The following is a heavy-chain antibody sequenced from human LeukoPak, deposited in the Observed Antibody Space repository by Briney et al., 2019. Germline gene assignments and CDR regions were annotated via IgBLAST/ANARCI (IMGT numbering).Heavy chain of an antibody. CDR2: MNPNSGNA. CDR1: GYTFTSYD. D-gene: IGHD3-10*01. Sequence: ASVKVSCKASGYTFTSYDINWVRQATGQGLEWMGWMNPNSGNAGYAQKFQGRVTMTRNTSISTAYMELSSLRSEDTAVYYRARGRSLWFGGGNWFDPWGQGTLVTVSS. CDR3: ARGRSLWFGGGNWFDP. V-gene: IGHV1-8*01. J-gene: IGHJ5*02.